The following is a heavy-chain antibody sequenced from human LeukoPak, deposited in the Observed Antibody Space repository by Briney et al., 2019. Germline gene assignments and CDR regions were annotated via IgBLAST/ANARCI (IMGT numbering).Heavy chain of an antibody. V-gene: IGHV3-23*01. CDR1: RFTFSSYA. CDR2: ISGGGGST. D-gene: IGHD5-18*01. Sequence: GGSLRLSCAASRFTFSSYAMSWVRQAPGKGLEWVSVISGGGGSTYYADSVKGRFTISRDNSKNTLYLQMNSLRVEDTAFYYCARDLAYSRLDYWGQGMLVTVSS. CDR3: ARDLAYSRLDY. J-gene: IGHJ4*02.